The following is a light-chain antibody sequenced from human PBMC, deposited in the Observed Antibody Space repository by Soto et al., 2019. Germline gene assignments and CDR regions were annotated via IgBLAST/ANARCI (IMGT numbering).Light chain of an antibody. CDR3: QQRSNLVT. CDR1: QSVGSN. Sequence: EIVLTQSGTTLSVSPLERANLXCRPSQSVGSNLAWYQQKPGQAPRLVIYDASNRATGIPARFSGSGSGTDFTLTISSLEPEDFAVYYCQQRSNLVTFGQGTRLEI. J-gene: IGKJ5*01. CDR2: DAS. V-gene: IGKV3-11*01.